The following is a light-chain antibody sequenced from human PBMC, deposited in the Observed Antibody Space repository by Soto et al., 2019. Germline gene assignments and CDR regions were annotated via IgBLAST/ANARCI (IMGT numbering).Light chain of an antibody. Sequence: QAVVTQAPSLTVSPGGTVTLTCGSSTGAVTSGHYPYWFQQKPGQAPRPLIYDTSNKHSWTPARFSGSLRAGNAALTLSGAQPEDEADYYCLLSYSGAYVVFGGGTKLTVL. J-gene: IGLJ2*01. CDR2: DTS. CDR1: TGAVTSGHY. V-gene: IGLV7-46*01. CDR3: LLSYSGAYVV.